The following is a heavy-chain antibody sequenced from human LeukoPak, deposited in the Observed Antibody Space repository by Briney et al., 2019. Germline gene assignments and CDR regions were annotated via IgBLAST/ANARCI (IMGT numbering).Heavy chain of an antibody. CDR3: AREREVRGIINPHYYYYYGMDV. V-gene: IGHV6-1*01. D-gene: IGHD3-10*01. CDR1: GDSVSSNSAA. J-gene: IGHJ6*02. CDR2: TYYRSKWYN. Sequence: SQTLSLTCGISGDSVSSNSAAWNWIRQSPSRGLEWLGRTYYRSKWYNDYAVSVKSRITINPDTSKNQFSLQLNSVSPEDTAVYYCAREREVRGIINPHYYYYYGMDVWGQGTTVTVSS.